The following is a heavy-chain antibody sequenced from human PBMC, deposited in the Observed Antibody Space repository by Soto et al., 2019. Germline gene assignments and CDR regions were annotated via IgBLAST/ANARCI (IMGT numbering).Heavy chain of an antibody. J-gene: IGHJ4*02. CDR1: GYSFTSYW. V-gene: IGHV5-51*03. CDR3: ARLEGIAARPCCGDYFDY. D-gene: IGHD6-6*01. CDR2: IYPGDSDT. Sequence: EVQLVQSGAEVKKPGESLKISCKGSGYSFTSYWIGWVRQMPGKGLEWMGIIYPGDSDTRYSPSFQGQVTISADKSISTAYLQWSSLKASDTAMYYCARLEGIAARPCCGDYFDYWGQGTLVTVSS.